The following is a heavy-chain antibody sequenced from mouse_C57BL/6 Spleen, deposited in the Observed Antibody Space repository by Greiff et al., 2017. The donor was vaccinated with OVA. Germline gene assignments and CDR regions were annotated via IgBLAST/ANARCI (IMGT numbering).Heavy chain of an antibody. J-gene: IGHJ4*01. CDR3: AGYYDYDYAMDY. CDR2: IWRGGST. V-gene: IGHV2-5*01. CDR1: GFSLTSYG. D-gene: IGHD2-4*01. Sequence: VHLVESGPGLVQPSQSLSITCTVSGFSLTSYGVHWVRQSPGKGLEWLGVIWRGGSTAYNAAFMSRLSITKDNSKSQVFFKMNSLQADDTAIYYCAGYYDYDYAMDYWGQGTSVTVSS.